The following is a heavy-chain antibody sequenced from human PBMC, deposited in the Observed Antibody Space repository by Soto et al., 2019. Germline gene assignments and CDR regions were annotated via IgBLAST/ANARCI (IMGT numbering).Heavy chain of an antibody. CDR3: ANYYHGDSSYY. CDR2: ISSSSAYA. V-gene: IGHV3-21*06. CDR1: GFSLSTYR. J-gene: IGHJ6*01. Sequence: GGSLRLSCAAPGFSLSTYRMNWVRQAPGKGLEWVSLISSSSAYAYYADSVQGRLTVSRDNARSSVYLQMNSLTADDTAVYYCANYYHGDSSYY. D-gene: IGHD3-10*01.